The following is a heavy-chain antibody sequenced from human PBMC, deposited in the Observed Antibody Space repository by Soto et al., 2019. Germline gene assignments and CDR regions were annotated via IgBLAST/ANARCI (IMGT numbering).Heavy chain of an antibody. CDR1: GFSLSTSGVG. CDR2: IYWDDAK. D-gene: IGHD3-16*01. CDR3: AHKGGGDRILDY. J-gene: IGHJ4*02. V-gene: IGHV2-5*02. Sequence: QITLKESGPTLVKPTQTLTLTCTFSGFSLSTSGVGVGWIRQPPGKALEWLALIYWDDAKHYSPSLKSRLTITKDTSKNQGVLTMTNMDPVDTATYYRAHKGGGDRILDYWGQGTLVTVSS.